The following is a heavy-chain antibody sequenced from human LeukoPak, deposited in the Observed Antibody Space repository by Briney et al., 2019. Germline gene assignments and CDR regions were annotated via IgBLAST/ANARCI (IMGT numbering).Heavy chain of an antibody. J-gene: IGHJ6*03. V-gene: IGHV4-34*01. Sequence: SETLSLTCAVYGGSFSGYYWSWIRQPARKGLEWIGEINHSGSTNYKPSLKSRVTISVDTSKNQFSLKLSSVTAADTAVYYCARYSSGPAAPPPNLHYYYYYMDVWGKGTTVTVSS. CDR1: GGSFSGYY. CDR2: INHSGST. D-gene: IGHD2-2*01. CDR3: ARYSSGPAAPPPNLHYYYYYMDV.